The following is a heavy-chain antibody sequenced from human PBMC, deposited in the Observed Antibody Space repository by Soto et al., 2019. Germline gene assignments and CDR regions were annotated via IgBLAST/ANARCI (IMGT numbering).Heavy chain of an antibody. V-gene: IGHV5-10-1*01. CDR2: IDPSDSYT. CDR3: ARLAMATRRGYYGMDV. J-gene: IGHJ6*02. CDR1: GYSFTSYW. D-gene: IGHD5-12*01. Sequence: PGESLKISCKGSGYSFTSYWISWVRQMPGKGLEWMGRIDPSDSYTNYSPSFQGHVTISADKSISTAYLQWSSLKASDTAMYYCARLAMATRRGYYGMDVRGQRTTVTVSS.